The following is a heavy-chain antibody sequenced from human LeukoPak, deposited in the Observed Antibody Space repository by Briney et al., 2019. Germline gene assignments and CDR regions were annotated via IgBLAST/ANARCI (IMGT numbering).Heavy chain of an antibody. CDR3: ARGPSSPLTN. D-gene: IGHD6-6*01. J-gene: IGHJ4*02. CDR2: ISSSGSSI. V-gene: IGHV3-48*03. CDR1: GFTFSSHE. Sequence: GGSLRLSCAASGFTFSSHEMNWVRQAPGKGLEWVSYISSSGSSIYYADSVKGRFTISRDNAKNSLYLQMNSLRAEDTAIYYCARGPSSPLTNWGQGTLVTVSS.